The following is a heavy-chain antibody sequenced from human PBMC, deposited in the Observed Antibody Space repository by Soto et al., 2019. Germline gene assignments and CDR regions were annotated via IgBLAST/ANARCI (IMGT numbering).Heavy chain of an antibody. CDR1: GGSFSGYY. CDR2: INHSGST. D-gene: IGHD2-8*02. Sequence: PSETLSLTCAVCGGSFSGYYWSWIRQPPGKXLEWIGEINHSGSTNYNPSLKSRVTISVDTSKNQFSLTLSSVTAADTPVYYGPRALNWPRNSLADYGMDVWGQGPSLTVFS. CDR3: PRALNWPRNSLADYGMDV. V-gene: IGHV4-34*01. J-gene: IGHJ6*02.